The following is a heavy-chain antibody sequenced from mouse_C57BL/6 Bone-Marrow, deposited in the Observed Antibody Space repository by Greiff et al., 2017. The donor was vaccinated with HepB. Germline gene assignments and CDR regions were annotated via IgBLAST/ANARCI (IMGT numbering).Heavy chain of an antibody. Sequence: EVKVVESGGGLVKPGGSLKLSCAASGFTFSSYTMSWVRQTPEKRLEWVATISGGGGNTYYPDSVKGRFTISRDNAKNTLYLQMSSLRSEDTALYYCARRGVYDYDGYYFDYWGQGTTLTVSS. D-gene: IGHD2-4*01. V-gene: IGHV5-9*01. CDR3: ARRGVYDYDGYYFDY. J-gene: IGHJ2*01. CDR1: GFTFSSYT. CDR2: ISGGGGNT.